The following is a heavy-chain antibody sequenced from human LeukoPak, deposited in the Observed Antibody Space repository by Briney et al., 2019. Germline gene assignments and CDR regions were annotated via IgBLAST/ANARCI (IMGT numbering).Heavy chain of an antibody. CDR2: IYYSGST. CDR3: ARDGITMVRGEGFDP. V-gene: IGHV4-39*07. J-gene: IGHJ5*02. CDR1: GGSISSSSYY. D-gene: IGHD3-10*01. Sequence: SETLSLTCTVSGGSISSSSYYWGWIRQPPGKGLEWIGSIYYSGSTYYNPSLKSRVTISVDTSKNQFSLKLSSVTAADTAVYYCARDGITMVRGEGFDPWGQGTLVTVSS.